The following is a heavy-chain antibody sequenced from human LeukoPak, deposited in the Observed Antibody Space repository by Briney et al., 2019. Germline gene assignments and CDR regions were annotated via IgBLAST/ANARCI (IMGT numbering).Heavy chain of an antibody. CDR1: GFTFSSYG. CDR2: IRYDGSNE. D-gene: IGHD2-2*01. J-gene: IGHJ4*02. Sequence: PGGSLRLSCAASGFTFSSYGMHWVRQAPGKGLEWVAFIRYDGSNEYYADSVKGRFTISRDNSKNTLYLQMNSLRAEDTAVYYCATSIVVVPAAPESDFDYWGQGTLVTVSS. V-gene: IGHV3-30*02. CDR3: ATSIVVVPAAPESDFDY.